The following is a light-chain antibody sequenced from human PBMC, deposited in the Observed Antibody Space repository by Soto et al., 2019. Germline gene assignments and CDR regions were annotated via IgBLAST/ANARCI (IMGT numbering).Light chain of an antibody. CDR1: QSVLYSSNNKNY. V-gene: IGKV4-1*01. CDR3: QQYYSTPFN. Sequence: DVVMTQSPDSLAVSLGERATINCKSSQSVLYSSNNKNYLAWYQQKPGQPPKLLIYWASTRESGVPDRFSGSGSGTDFTLTISSLQAEDVAVYYCQQYYSTPFNFGGGTKVDIK. CDR2: WAS. J-gene: IGKJ4*01.